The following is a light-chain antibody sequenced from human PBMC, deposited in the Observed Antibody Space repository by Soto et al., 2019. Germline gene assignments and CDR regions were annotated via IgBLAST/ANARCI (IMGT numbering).Light chain of an antibody. J-gene: IGKJ1*01. CDR2: DVS. CDR1: QSISSW. V-gene: IGKV1-5*01. Sequence: DLQMTHSPPTLSDSVGDRVIITCRASQSISSWLAWYQQRPGKAPNRLIYDVSSLESGVPSRFSGSGSGTEFTLTISSLQPDDFATYYCQQYTNYPWTFGQGTKVDIK. CDR3: QQYTNYPWT.